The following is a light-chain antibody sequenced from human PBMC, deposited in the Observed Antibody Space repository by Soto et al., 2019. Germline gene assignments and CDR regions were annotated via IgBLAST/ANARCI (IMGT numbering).Light chain of an antibody. Sequence: ALTQPRSVSGSPGQSVTMSCTGTSSDVGGYNYVSWYRQDPGKAPKLIIYYVTERPSGVPDRFSGSKSGNTASLTISGLQAEDEADYYCCSYAGTYTWVFGGGTKLTVL. J-gene: IGLJ3*02. CDR3: CSYAGTYTWV. CDR2: YVT. V-gene: IGLV2-11*01. CDR1: SSDVGGYNY.